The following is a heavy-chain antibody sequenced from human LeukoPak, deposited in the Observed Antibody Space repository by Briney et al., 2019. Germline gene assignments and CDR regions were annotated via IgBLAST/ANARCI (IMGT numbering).Heavy chain of an antibody. Sequence: PGGSLRLSCAASGFPFSSYSMNWVRPPPGKGLEWIGSISYRGNNYHNPSVKSRVIMSVDTSKNQFSLALRSVTAADTAVYYCARSILRYYYNASGYYPYYFDYWGQGMLVTVSS. CDR3: ARSILRYYYNASGYYPYYFDY. CDR1: GFPFSSYS. D-gene: IGHD3-22*01. CDR2: ISYRGNN. V-gene: IGHV4-39*07. J-gene: IGHJ4*02.